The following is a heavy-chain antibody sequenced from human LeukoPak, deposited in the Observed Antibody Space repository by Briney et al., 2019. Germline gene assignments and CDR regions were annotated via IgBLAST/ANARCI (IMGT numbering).Heavy chain of an antibody. J-gene: IGHJ6*03. D-gene: IGHD1-26*01. CDR2: ISYDGSNK. CDR1: GFTFSSYA. Sequence: GGSLRLSCAASGFTFSSYAMHWVRQAPGKGLEWVAVISYDGSNKYYADSVKGRFTISRDNSKNTLYLQMNSLRAEDTAVYYCAREISGTYMFDYYYYYMDVWGKGTTVTVSS. CDR3: AREISGTYMFDYYYYYMDV. V-gene: IGHV3-30*04.